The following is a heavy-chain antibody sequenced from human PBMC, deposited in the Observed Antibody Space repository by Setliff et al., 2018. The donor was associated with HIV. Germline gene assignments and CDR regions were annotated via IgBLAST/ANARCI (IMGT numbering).Heavy chain of an antibody. CDR3: ARRTYDSTWGDYSYYYMDV. Sequence: SETLSLTCTVSGGSISSGDYYWSWIRQHPGKGLEWIGYIYYSGSTYYNPSLKSRLTMSVDTSKNQFSLNLTSVTASDTAVYYCARRTYDSTWGDYSYYYMDVWGEGTTVTVSS. CDR2: IYYSGST. J-gene: IGHJ6*03. V-gene: IGHV4-30-4*08. CDR1: GGSISSGDYY. D-gene: IGHD3-22*01.